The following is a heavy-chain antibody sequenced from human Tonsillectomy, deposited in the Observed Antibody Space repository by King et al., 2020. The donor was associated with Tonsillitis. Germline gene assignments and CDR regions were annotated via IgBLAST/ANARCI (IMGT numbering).Heavy chain of an antibody. D-gene: IGHD3-22*01. CDR2: INHRGST. V-gene: IGHV4-34*01. CDR1: GGSFSDYY. CDR3: ARYPTIISSVDGMDV. J-gene: IGHJ6*02. Sequence: VQLQQWGAGLLKPSETLSLTCAVYGGSFSDYYWTWIRQPPGKGLEWIGEINHRGSTNYNPSLKSRVTISVDTSKNQFSLNLTSLTAADTAVYYCARYPTIISSVDGMDVWGQGTTVIVS.